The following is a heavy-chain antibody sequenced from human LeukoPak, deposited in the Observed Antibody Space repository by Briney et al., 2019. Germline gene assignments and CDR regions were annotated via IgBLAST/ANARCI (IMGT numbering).Heavy chain of an antibody. CDR2: ISSSSSYI. J-gene: IGHJ3*02. CDR3: ASLDCSSTSCYGDDAFDI. V-gene: IGHV3-21*01. D-gene: IGHD2-2*01. CDR1: GFTFSSYS. Sequence: KPGRSLRLSCVGSGFTFSSYSMNWVRQAPGKGLEWVSSISSSSSYIYYADSVKGRFTISRDNAKNSLYLQMNSLRAEDTAVYYCASLDCSSTSCYGDDAFDIWGQGTMVTVSS.